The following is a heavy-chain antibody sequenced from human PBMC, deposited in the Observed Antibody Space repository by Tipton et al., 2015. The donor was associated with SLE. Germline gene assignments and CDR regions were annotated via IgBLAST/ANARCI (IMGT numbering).Heavy chain of an antibody. J-gene: IGHJ5*02. CDR2: IYYSGST. CDR3: ARDVTIFGVAGNWFDP. D-gene: IGHD3-3*01. V-gene: IGHV4-59*01. CDR1: GGSISSYY. Sequence: TLSLTCTVSGGSISSYYWSWIRQPPGKGLEWIGYIYYSGSTNYNPSLNSRVTISVDTSKNQFSLKLSSVTAADTAVYYCARDVTIFGVAGNWFDPWGQGTLVTVSS.